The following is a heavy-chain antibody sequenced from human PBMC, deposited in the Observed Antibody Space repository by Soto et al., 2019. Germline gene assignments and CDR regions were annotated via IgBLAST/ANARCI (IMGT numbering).Heavy chain of an antibody. D-gene: IGHD6-6*01. J-gene: IGHJ5*02. V-gene: IGHV4-59*08. Sequence: SETLRLPWTVFGGTISSYDWSWIRQPPGKGLEWIGYIYYSGSTNYNPSLKSRVTISVDTSKNQFSLKLSSVTAADTAVYYCARHIAARPDWFDPWGQGTLVTVSS. CDR3: ARHIAARPDWFDP. CDR2: IYYSGST. CDR1: GGTISSYD.